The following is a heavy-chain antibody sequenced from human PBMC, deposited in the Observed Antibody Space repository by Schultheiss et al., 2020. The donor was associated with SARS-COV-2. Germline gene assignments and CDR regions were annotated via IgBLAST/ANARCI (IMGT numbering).Heavy chain of an antibody. CDR2: IYYSGST. CDR3: PRLVRSSWYYFDY. J-gene: IGHJ4*02. Sequence: SETLSLTCTVSGGSISSYYWSWFRQPPGKGLEWIGYIYYSGSTNYNPSLKSRVTISVDTSKNQFSLKLSSVTAADTAVYYCPRLVRSSWYYFDYWGQGTLVTVSS. D-gene: IGHD6-13*01. V-gene: IGHV4-59*01. CDR1: GGSISSYY.